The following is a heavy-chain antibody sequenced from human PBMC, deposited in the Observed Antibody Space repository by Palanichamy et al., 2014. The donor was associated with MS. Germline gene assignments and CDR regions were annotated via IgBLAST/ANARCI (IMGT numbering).Heavy chain of an antibody. CDR3: ATEGGY. J-gene: IGHJ4*02. Sequence: QPPGKGPEWVSGITWNSGTIAYADSVKGRFTISRDNAKNSLYLQMNSLRPEDTALYYCATEGGYWGQGTLVTVSS. CDR2: ITWNSGTI. V-gene: IGHV3-9*01.